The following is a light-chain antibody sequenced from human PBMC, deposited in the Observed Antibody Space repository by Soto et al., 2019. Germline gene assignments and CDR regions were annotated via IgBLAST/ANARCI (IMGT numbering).Light chain of an antibody. CDR1: QSISKW. CDR2: DVS. J-gene: IGKJ2*01. CDR3: QQYISHST. V-gene: IGKV1-5*01. Sequence: DIQMTQSPSTLSSSVGDRVTITCRASQSISKWLVWYQQKPGKAPKLLIFDVSNLQSGVPSRFNGSGSGTEFNLTIGSLQPDDSAIYHCQQYISHSTFGQGTKLEI.